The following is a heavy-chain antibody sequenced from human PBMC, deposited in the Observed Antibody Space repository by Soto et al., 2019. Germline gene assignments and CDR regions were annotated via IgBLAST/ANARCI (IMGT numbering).Heavy chain of an antibody. CDR3: AKDRTAMPHGGYDY. J-gene: IGHJ4*02. V-gene: IGHV3-9*01. D-gene: IGHD5-18*01. Sequence: PGGSLRLSCAASGFTFDDYAMHWVRQAPGKGLEWVSGISWNSGSIGYADSVKGRFTISRDNAKNSLYPQMNSLRAEDTALYYCAKDRTAMPHGGYDYWGQGTLVTVSS. CDR2: ISWNSGSI. CDR1: GFTFDDYA.